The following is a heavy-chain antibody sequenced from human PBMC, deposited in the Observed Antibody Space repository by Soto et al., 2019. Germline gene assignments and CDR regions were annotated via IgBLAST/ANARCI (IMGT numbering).Heavy chain of an antibody. J-gene: IGHJ4*02. V-gene: IGHV1-46*01. CDR2: INPSGGST. CDR1: VYTFTSYY. CDR3: ARARYSSGQYFFDY. D-gene: IGHD6-19*01. Sequence: ASVKVSCKASVYTFTSYYMHWVRQAPGQGLEWMGIINPSGGSTSYAQKFQGRVTISIDTPKNQFYLRLTSVTAADTAVYYCARARYSSGQYFFDYWGEGTLVTVSS.